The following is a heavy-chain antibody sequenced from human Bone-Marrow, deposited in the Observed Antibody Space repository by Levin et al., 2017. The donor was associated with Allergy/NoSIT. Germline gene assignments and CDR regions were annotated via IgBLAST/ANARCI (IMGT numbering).Heavy chain of an antibody. J-gene: IGHJ6*02. D-gene: IGHD1-14*01. Sequence: VASVKVSCKASGYTFVNYWIGWVRQMPGKGLEWMGIIFPGDSDTRYGPSFQGQVIISVDKSIDTAYLQWSSLKASDTAMYYCARVQTTWSYNFYAMDVWGQGTTVTVSS. V-gene: IGHV5-51*01. CDR3: ARVQTTWSYNFYAMDV. CDR2: IFPGDSDT. CDR1: GYTFVNYW.